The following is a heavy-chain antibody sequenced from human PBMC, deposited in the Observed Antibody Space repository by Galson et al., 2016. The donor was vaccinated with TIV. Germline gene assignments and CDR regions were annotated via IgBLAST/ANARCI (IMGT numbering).Heavy chain of an antibody. CDR3: ARDLAGPADY. CDR2: ISSGGGTI. CDR1: GFTFSSYE. D-gene: IGHD1-1*01. J-gene: IGHJ4*02. V-gene: IGHV3-48*03. Sequence: SLRLSCAASGFTFSSYEMNWVRQAPGKGLEWVSYISSGGGTIYYADSVKGRFTISRDNAKKSVYLQMNSLRAEDTAVYYCARDLAGPADYWGQGTLVTVSS.